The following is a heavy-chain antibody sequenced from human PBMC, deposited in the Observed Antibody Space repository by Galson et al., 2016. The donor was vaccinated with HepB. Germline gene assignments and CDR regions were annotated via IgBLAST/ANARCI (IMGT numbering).Heavy chain of an antibody. Sequence: SLRLSCAAPGFTFKIYGMHWVRQAPGKGLEWVAVISYAGTYTYYGDPVKGRFTISRDNSKNTLYLQMNSPRPEDTATYYCAKDLERYGGNSAAYYYYGMDVWGRGTLVTVSS. CDR1: GFTFKIYG. CDR2: ISYAGTYT. CDR3: AKDLERYGGNSAAYYYYGMDV. V-gene: IGHV3-30*18. J-gene: IGHJ6*02. D-gene: IGHD4-23*01.